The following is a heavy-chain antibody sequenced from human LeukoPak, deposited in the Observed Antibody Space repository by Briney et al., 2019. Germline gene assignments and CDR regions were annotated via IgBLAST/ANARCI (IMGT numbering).Heavy chain of an antibody. V-gene: IGHV3-7*05. CDR1: GFTFSTYV. D-gene: IGHD3-16*02. J-gene: IGHJ3*02. CDR3: ARVSILNLGELSEAFDI. CDR2: INQDGSEK. Sequence: GGSLRLSCAASGFTFSTYVMSCVRQAPGKGLEWVANINQDGSEKYYLDSVKGRFTISRDNAKNSLYLQMNSLRAEDTAVYFCARVSILNLGELSEAFDIWGQGTMVTVSS.